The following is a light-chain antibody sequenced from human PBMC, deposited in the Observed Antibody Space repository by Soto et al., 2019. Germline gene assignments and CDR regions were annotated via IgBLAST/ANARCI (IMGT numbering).Light chain of an antibody. J-gene: IGKJ2*01. CDR3: QQYGSSPT. Sequence: EIVLTQSPGTLSLSPGERATLSCRASQSVSSSYLAWYQQKPGKAPRLLIYGASSRATGIPDRFSGSWSGTEFTLTSSRREPEYFAVYYCQQYGSSPTLGQGNKLEIK. CDR2: GAS. CDR1: QSVSSSY. V-gene: IGKV3-20*01.